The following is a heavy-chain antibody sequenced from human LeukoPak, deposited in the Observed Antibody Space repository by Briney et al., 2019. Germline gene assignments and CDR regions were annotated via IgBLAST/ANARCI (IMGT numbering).Heavy chain of an antibody. V-gene: IGHV5-51*02. J-gene: IGHJ5*02. CDR2: TYPGDSDT. CDR3: ARRGTCSGGSCSPVNWFDP. Sequence: PGEPLKISCKGPGYPLNTYRSGWARRMPGKGLGGMGITYPGDSDTTYSTSFQGQGTISADKSISTAYLQWSSLKASDTAVYYCARRGTCSGGSCSPVNWFDPWGQGTLVTVSS. D-gene: IGHD2-15*01. CDR1: GYPLNTYR.